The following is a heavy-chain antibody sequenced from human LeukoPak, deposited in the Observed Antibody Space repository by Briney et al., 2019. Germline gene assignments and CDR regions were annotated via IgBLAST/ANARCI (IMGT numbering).Heavy chain of an antibody. CDR1: GFTFGSYW. J-gene: IGHJ4*02. CDR2: IKQDGSEK. CDR3: ARAHDFWSGYYNCYFDY. Sequence: GGSLRLSCAASGFTFGSYWMSWVRQAPGKGLEWVANIKQDGSEKYYVDSVKGRFTISRDNAKNSLYLQMNSLRAEDTAVYYCARAHDFWSGYYNCYFDYWGQGTLVTVSS. V-gene: IGHV3-7*04. D-gene: IGHD3-3*01.